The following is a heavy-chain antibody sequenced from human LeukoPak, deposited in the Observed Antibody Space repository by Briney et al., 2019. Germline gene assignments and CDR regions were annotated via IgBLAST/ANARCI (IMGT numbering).Heavy chain of an antibody. J-gene: IGHJ1*01. Sequence: PGGSLRPSCAASGFTFSTYGMHWVRQAPGKGLEWVAVIWYGGSNTYYADSVKGRFTISRDNSKNTLYLQMTSLRVEDTAEYYCAKTFYSGSGSELPHHWGQGTLVTVSS. V-gene: IGHV3-33*08. D-gene: IGHD3-10*01. CDR3: AKTFYSGSGSELPHH. CDR1: GFTFSTYG. CDR2: IWYGGSNT.